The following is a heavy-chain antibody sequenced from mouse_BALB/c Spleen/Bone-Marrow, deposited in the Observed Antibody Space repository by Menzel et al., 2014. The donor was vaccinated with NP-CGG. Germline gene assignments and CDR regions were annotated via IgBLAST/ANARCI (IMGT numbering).Heavy chain of an antibody. CDR3: ARLGYYGGFAY. Sequence: EVQLQESGGGLVQPGGSLKLSCAASGFDFSGFWMGWVRQAPGKGLECIGEINPNSRTINYTPSLKDRFIISRDNAKNTLYLQMSKVRSEDTALYYCARLGYYGGFAYWGQGTLVTVSA. D-gene: IGHD2-3*01. CDR2: INPNSRTI. CDR1: GFDFSGFW. V-gene: IGHV4-1*02. J-gene: IGHJ3*01.